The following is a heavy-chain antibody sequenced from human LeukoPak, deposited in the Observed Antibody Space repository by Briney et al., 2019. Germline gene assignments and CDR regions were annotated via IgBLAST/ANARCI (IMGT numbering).Heavy chain of an antibody. Sequence: GGSLRLSCAASGFTFSSYAMHWVRQVPGKGLEWVAVISYDGSNKYYADSVKGRFTISRDNSKNTLYLQMNSLRAEDTAVYYCARDGCSSTSCSQFQHWGQGTLVTVSS. CDR2: ISYDGSNK. CDR3: ARDGCSSTSCSQFQH. J-gene: IGHJ1*01. CDR1: GFTFSSYA. V-gene: IGHV3-30*04. D-gene: IGHD2-2*01.